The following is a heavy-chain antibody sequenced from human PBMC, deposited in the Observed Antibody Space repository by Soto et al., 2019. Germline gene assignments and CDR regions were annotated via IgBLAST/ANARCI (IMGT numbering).Heavy chain of an antibody. V-gene: IGHV1-2*02. CDR1: GYTFTGYY. Sequence: ASVKVSCKASGYTFTGYYMHWVRQAPGQGLEWMGWINPNSGGTNYAQKFQGRVTMTRDTSISTAYMELSRLRSDDTAVYYCARVVISRIDSYGPDYWGQGTLVTVSS. CDR2: INPNSGGT. J-gene: IGHJ4*02. D-gene: IGHD5-18*01. CDR3: ARVVISRIDSYGPDY.